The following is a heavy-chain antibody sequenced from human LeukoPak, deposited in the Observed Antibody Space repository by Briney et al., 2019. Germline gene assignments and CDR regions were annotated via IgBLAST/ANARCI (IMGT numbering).Heavy chain of an antibody. J-gene: IGHJ4*02. CDR3: ARDGGWEIVATSPDY. CDR2: INPSGGST. CDR1: GYTFTSYY. D-gene: IGHD5-12*01. Sequence: GASVKVSCKASGYTFTSYYMHWVRQAPGQGLEWMGIINPSGGSTSYAQKFQGRVTMTRDTSTSTVYMELSSLRSEDTAVYYCARDGGWEIVATSPDYWGQGALVTVSS. V-gene: IGHV1-46*01.